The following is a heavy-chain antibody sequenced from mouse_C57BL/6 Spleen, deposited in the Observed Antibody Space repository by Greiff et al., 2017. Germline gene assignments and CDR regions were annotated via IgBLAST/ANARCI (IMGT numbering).Heavy chain of an antibody. D-gene: IGHD1-1*01. Sequence: EVKLLASVAELVRPGASVKLSCTASGFNIKNTYMHWVKQRPEQGLEWIGRIDPANGNTKYAPKFQGKATITADTSYNTAYLQLSSLTSEDTAIYYGARDYGSSYRAMDYWGQGTSVTVSS. CDR1: GFNIKNTY. V-gene: IGHV14-3*01. CDR3: ARDYGSSYRAMDY. CDR2: IDPANGNT. J-gene: IGHJ4*01.